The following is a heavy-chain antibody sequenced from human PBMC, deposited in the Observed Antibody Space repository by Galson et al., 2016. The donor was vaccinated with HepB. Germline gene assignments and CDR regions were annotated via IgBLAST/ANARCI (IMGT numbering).Heavy chain of an antibody. CDR1: GVTVSSNN. J-gene: IGHJ4*02. D-gene: IGHD4-23*01. CDR2: FYSSGKT. Sequence: SLRLSCAASGVTVSSNNMDWVRQAPGKGLEWVSVFYSSGKTAHADSVEGRFTVSRDTSKNMLYLQMNSLRAEDTAIYYCVREVYGGALNYWGQGTLVSVSS. V-gene: IGHV3-53*01. CDR3: VREVYGGALNY.